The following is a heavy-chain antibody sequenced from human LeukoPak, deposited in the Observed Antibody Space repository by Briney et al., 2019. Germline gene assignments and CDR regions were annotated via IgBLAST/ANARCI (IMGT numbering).Heavy chain of an antibody. V-gene: IGHV4-59*08. CDR2: IYYSGST. CDR3: ARYYYDSSGYHLQLDY. Sequence: SETLSLTCTVSGGSISSYYWSWIRQPPGKGLEWIGYIYYSGSTNYNPSLKSRVTISVDTSKNQFSLKLSSVTAADTAVYYCARYYYDSSGYHLQLDYWGQGTLVTVSS. J-gene: IGHJ4*02. D-gene: IGHD3-22*01. CDR1: GGSISSYY.